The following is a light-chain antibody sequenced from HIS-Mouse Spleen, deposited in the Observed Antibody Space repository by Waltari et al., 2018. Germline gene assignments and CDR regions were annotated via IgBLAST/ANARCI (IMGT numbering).Light chain of an antibody. J-gene: IGLJ1*01. CDR3: AAWDDSLSGYV. CDR2: RNN. V-gene: IGLV1-47*01. CDR1: SYNIGSNY. Sequence: QSVLTQPPSASGTPGQRVTISCSGSSYNIGSNYVYWYQQLPGTAPKLPLYRNNQRPCGVPDRFSGSKSGTSASLAISGLRSEDEADYYCAAWDDSLSGYVFGTGTKVTVL.